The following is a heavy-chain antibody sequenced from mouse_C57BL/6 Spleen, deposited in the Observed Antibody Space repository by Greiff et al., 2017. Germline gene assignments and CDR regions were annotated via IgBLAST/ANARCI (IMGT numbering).Heavy chain of an antibody. CDR1: GYAFSSYW. CDR3: ARREGYYGSNWYFDV. V-gene: IGHV1-80*01. Sequence: QVQLKQSGAELVKPGASVKISCKASGYAFSSYWMNWVKQRPGTGLEWIGQIYPGDGDTNYNGKFKGKATLTADKSSSTAYMQLSSLTSEDSAVYCCARREGYYGSNWYFDVWGTGTTVTVSS. J-gene: IGHJ1*03. D-gene: IGHD1-1*01. CDR2: IYPGDGDT.